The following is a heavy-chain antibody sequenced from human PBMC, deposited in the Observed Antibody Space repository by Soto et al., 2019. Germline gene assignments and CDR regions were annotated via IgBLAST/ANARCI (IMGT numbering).Heavy chain of an antibody. Sequence: EVQLVESGGGLVQPGGSLRLSCAASGFTFSSYSMNWVRQAPGKGLEWVSYISSSRSTIYYADSVKGRFTISRDNAKNSPELQMNSLRDEDTAVYYCAKAYPDYYYYGMDVWGQGTTVTVSS. CDR1: GFTFSSYS. V-gene: IGHV3-48*02. D-gene: IGHD2-21*01. J-gene: IGHJ6*02. CDR3: AKAYPDYYYYGMDV. CDR2: ISSSRSTI.